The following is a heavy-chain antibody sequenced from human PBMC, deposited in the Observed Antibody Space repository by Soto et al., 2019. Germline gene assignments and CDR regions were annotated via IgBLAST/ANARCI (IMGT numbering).Heavy chain of an antibody. CDR3: ARDHEAGTYDY. CDR1: GFTFSSYG. CDR2: IWYDGSNK. J-gene: IGHJ4*02. Sequence: QVQLVESGGGVVQPGRSLRLSCAASGFTFSSYGMHWVRQAPGKGLEWVAVIWYDGSNKYYADSVKGRFTISRDNSKNTLYLQMNSLRAEDTAVYYCARDHEAGTYDYWGQGTLVTVSS. V-gene: IGHV3-33*01. D-gene: IGHD1-1*01.